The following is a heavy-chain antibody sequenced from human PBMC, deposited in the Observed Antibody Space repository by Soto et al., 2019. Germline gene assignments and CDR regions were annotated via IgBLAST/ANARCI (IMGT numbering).Heavy chain of an antibody. CDR2: INPSGGST. CDR3: TRHDFWSERYMDV. CDR1: GYTFTSYY. V-gene: IGHV1-46*03. J-gene: IGHJ6*03. D-gene: IGHD3-3*01. Sequence: GASVKVSCKASGYTFTSYYMHWVRQAPGQGLEWTGIINPSGGSTSYAQKFQGRVTITADESTSTAYMELSSLRSEDTAVYYCTRHDFWSERYMDVWGKGTTVTVSS.